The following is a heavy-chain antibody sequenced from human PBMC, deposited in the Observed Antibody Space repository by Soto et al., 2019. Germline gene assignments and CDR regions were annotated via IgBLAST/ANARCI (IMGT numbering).Heavy chain of an antibody. Sequence: ASVKVSCKASGYTFTSYDINWVRQATGQGLEWMGWTNPNSGNTGYAQKFQGRVTMTRNTSISTAYMELSSLRSEDTAVYYCARSTALRWSSCVDYWGQGTLVTVSS. CDR3: ARSTALRWSSCVDY. V-gene: IGHV1-8*01. J-gene: IGHJ4*02. D-gene: IGHD4-17*01. CDR1: GYTFTSYD. CDR2: TNPNSGNT.